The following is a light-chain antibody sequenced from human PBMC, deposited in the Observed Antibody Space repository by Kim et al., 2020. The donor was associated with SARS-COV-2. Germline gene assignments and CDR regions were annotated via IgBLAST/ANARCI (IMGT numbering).Light chain of an antibody. V-gene: IGKV4-1*01. CDR3: QQYYSSPYS. Sequence: DIVMTQSPDSLAVSLGERATINCKSSQSVLHSANNKNYLAWYQQKPGQPPKLLIYWASTRESGVPDRFSGSGSGTAFTLTISSLQAEDVTVYYCQQYYSSPYSFGQGTKREIK. CDR2: WAS. CDR1: QSVLHSANNKNY. J-gene: IGKJ2*03.